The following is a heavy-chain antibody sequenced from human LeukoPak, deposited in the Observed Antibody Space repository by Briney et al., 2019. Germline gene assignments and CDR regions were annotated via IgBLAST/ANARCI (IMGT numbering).Heavy chain of an antibody. CDR3: ARAVHGVLDY. CDR2: IKQDGSEK. D-gene: IGHD3-10*01. Sequence: GGSLRLSCAASGITFSSYWMSWVRQAPGKGLEWVANIKQDGSEKYYVDSVKGRFTISRDNAKNSLYLQMNSLRAEDTAVYYCARAVHGVLDYWGQGTLVTVSS. J-gene: IGHJ4*02. CDR1: GITFSSYW. V-gene: IGHV3-7*01.